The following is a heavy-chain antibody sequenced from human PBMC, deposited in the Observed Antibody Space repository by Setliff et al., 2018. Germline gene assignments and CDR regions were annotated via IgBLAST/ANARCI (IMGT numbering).Heavy chain of an antibody. J-gene: IGHJ4*02. CDR1: GFTFSRYW. Sequence: PGGSLRLSCAASGFTFSRYWMSWVRQAPGKGLEWVANIKQDGSEKYYVDSVKGRFTISRDNAKNSLYLQMNSLRAEDTAVYYCARVGYCSGPTCYSFDSWGQGNLVTVSS. CDR3: ARVGYCSGPTCYSFDS. D-gene: IGHD2-15*01. V-gene: IGHV3-7*01. CDR2: IKQDGSEK.